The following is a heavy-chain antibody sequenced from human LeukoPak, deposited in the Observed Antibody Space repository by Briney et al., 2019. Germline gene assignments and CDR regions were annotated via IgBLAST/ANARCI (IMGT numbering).Heavy chain of an antibody. Sequence: GASVKVSCKASGYSFVFFGVSWVRQAPGQGLEWMGWIDSHNGNTNYAEKFQDRVTMTTDTSTTTSYMELRSLRSDDTAVYYCARVVAHGSSWLFDYWGQGTLVTVSS. CDR1: GYSFVFFG. CDR3: ARVVAHGSSWLFDY. CDR2: IDSHNGNT. D-gene: IGHD6-13*01. V-gene: IGHV1-18*01. J-gene: IGHJ4*02.